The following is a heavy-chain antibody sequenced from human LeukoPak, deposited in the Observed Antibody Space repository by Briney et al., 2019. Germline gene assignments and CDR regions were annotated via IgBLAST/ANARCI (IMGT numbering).Heavy chain of an antibody. CDR1: GDSFSGHY. J-gene: IGHJ4*02. CDR2: ITDGGRT. D-gene: IGHD2-2*01. V-gene: IGHV4-34*01. CDR3: VRRTRVAMPNALDLISDF. Sequence: SETLSLTCAVYGDSFSGHYWSWIRQPPGKGLEWIGEITDGGRTSYSPSLKSRATISIVPSQSQFSLQLDSVTAADTAIYYCVRRTRVAMPNALDLISDFWGQGTPVTVSS.